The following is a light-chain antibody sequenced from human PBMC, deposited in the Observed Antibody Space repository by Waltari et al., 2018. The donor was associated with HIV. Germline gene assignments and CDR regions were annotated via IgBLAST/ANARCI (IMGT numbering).Light chain of an antibody. V-gene: IGKV1-39*01. CDR1: PTISTY. CDR3: QQTYSTVRT. CDR2: ASS. Sequence: DIQLTQSPSSLPASVGDRITITCRASPTISTYLNWYQQKPGKAPKVLISASSNLQSGVPSRFSGSGSGTDFTLTISSLQPEDFATYYCQQTYSTVRTFGQGTKVESK. J-gene: IGKJ1*01.